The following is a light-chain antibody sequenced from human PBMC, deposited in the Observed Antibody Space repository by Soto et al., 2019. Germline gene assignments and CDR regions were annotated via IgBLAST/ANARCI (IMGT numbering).Light chain of an antibody. V-gene: IGLV2-14*01. CDR3: SSYTTSTTYV. Sequence: LTQPASVSGSPGQSITISCTGTSSDVGGYNYVSWYQQHPGKAPKLMIYEVSYRPSGVSHRFSGSKSGNTASVTISGLQAEDEADYYCSSYTTSTTYVFGNGTKVTVL. CDR2: EVS. CDR1: SSDVGGYNY. J-gene: IGLJ1*01.